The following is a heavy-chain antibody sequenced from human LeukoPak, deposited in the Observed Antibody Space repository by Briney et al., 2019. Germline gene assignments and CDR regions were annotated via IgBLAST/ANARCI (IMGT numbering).Heavy chain of an antibody. CDR3: ARRPGEASYFDY. CDR2: ISYDGSNK. J-gene: IGHJ4*02. Sequence: PGRSLRLSCAASGFTFSSYAMHWVRQAPGKGLEWVAVISYDGSNKNYADSVKGRFTISRDNSKNTLYLQMNSLRAEDTAVYYCARRPGEASYFDYWGQGTLVTVSS. V-gene: IGHV3-30*04. CDR1: GFTFSSYA.